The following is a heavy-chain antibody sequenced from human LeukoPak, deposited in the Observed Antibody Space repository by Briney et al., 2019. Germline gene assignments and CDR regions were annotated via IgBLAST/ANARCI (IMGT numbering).Heavy chain of an antibody. CDR3: ARGFHNQLPFDY. CDR1: GYTFRDYY. CDR2: INPNSGGT. D-gene: IGHD1-14*01. J-gene: IGHJ4*02. V-gene: IGHV1-2*02. Sequence: ASVKVSCRASGYTFRDYYMLWVRQAPGEGLEWLGWINPNSGGTNYAQKFQGRVTMTRDTYISTAYMELSRLRSDDTAVYYCARGFHNQLPFDYWGQGTLVTVSS.